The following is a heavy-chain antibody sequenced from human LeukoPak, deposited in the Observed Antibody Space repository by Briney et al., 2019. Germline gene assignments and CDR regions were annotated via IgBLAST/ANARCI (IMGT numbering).Heavy chain of an antibody. CDR3: ARRRDERGYKDIFDI. V-gene: IGHV5-51*01. Sequence: GESLKISCKGSGYSFSMYWIAWVRQTPGKGLEWMGIIYPDDSETIYSPSFQGQVTMSADKSSAYLQWNSVKASDTAMYYCARRRDERGYKDIFDIWGQGTMVTVSS. CDR2: IYPDDSET. J-gene: IGHJ3*02. D-gene: IGHD5-18*01. CDR1: GYSFSMYW.